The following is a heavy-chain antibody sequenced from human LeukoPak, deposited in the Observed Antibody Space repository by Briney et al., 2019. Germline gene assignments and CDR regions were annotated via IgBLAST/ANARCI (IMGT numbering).Heavy chain of an antibody. Sequence: ASVKVSCKASGYTFTGYYMHWVRQAPGQGLEWMGWINPNSGGTSYAQKFQGRVTMTRDTSISTAYMELSRLRSDDTAVYYCARVRSTVRYTPPYYYYYGMDVWGQGTTVTVSS. CDR1: GYTFTGYY. V-gene: IGHV1-2*02. CDR3: ARVRSTVRYTPPYYYYYGMDV. CDR2: INPNSGGT. D-gene: IGHD1-1*01. J-gene: IGHJ6*02.